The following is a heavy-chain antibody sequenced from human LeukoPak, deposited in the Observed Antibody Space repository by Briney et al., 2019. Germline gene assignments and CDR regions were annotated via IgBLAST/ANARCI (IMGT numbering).Heavy chain of an antibody. CDR2: IFYSGGT. Sequence: PSETLSLTCTVSGGSINTPNYYWGWIRQTPGKGLEWIGNIFYSGGTYYSPSLTSRVTISLDTSRNQFSLKLNSVTAADTAVYYCARGYSSSPNRRGNWFDPWGQGTLVTVSS. D-gene: IGHD6-13*01. CDR1: GGSINTPNYY. CDR3: ARGYSSSPNRRGNWFDP. J-gene: IGHJ5*02. V-gene: IGHV4-39*07.